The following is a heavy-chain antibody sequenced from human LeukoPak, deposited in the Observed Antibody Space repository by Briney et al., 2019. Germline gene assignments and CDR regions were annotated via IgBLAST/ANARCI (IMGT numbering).Heavy chain of an antibody. V-gene: IGHV4-34*01. CDR3: ARGRGITMVRDLDY. Sequence: PSETLSLTCAVYGGPFSGYYWSWIRQPPGKGLEWIGEINHSGSTNYNPSLKSRVTISVDTSKNQFSLKLSSVTAADTAVYYCARGRGITMVRDLDYWGQGTLVTVSS. CDR2: INHSGST. D-gene: IGHD3-10*01. CDR1: GGPFSGYY. J-gene: IGHJ4*02.